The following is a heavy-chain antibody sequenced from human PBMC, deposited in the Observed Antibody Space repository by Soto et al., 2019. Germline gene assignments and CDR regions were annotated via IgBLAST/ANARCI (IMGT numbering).Heavy chain of an antibody. CDR3: AKAPRGGSGSFYYYYYGMDV. J-gene: IGHJ6*02. CDR2: ISYDGSNK. Sequence: TGGSLRLSCAASGFTFSSYGMHWVRQAPGKGLEWVAVISYDGSNKYYADSVKGRFTISRDNSKNTLYLQMNSLRAEDTAVYYCAKAPRGGSGSFYYYYYGMDVWGQGTTVTVSS. CDR1: GFTFSSYG. V-gene: IGHV3-30*18. D-gene: IGHD1-26*01.